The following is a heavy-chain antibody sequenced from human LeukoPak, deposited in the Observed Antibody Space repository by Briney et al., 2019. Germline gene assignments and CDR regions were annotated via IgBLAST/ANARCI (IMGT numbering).Heavy chain of an antibody. D-gene: IGHD1-26*01. CDR3: AKDQDPYSGSYGYFDY. V-gene: IGHV3-23*01. CDR1: GFTFSSYA. CDR2: ISGSGGGT. Sequence: GGSLRLSCAASGFTFSSYAMSWVRQAPGKGLEWVSAISGSGGGTYYADSVKGRFTISRDNSKNTLYLQMNSLRAEDTAVYYCAKDQDPYSGSYGYFDYWGQGTLVTISS. J-gene: IGHJ4*02.